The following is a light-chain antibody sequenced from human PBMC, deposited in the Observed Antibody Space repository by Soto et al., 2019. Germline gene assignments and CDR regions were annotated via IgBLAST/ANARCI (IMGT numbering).Light chain of an antibody. J-gene: IGKJ1*01. CDR1: HGISRY. V-gene: IGKV1-8*01. CDR3: QQYYSYPWT. Sequence: AIRMTQSQSSFSASTGDRVTITCLASHGISRYLAWYQQKPGKAPKLLIYAASTLQSGVPSRFSGSGSGTDSTLTISCLQSEDFATYYCQQYYSYPWTFGQGTKVDIK. CDR2: AAS.